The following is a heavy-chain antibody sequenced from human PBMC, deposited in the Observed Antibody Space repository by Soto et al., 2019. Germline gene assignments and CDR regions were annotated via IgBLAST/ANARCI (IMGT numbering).Heavy chain of an antibody. D-gene: IGHD2-8*01. CDR3: ARGSPDCTNGVCYTYYYYYYMDV. Sequence: VQLQESGPGLVKPSQTLSLTCTVSGGSISXXXYXXXWIRQHPGKGLEWIGYIYYSGSTYYNPSLKSRVTISVDTSKNQFSLKLSSVTAADTAVCYCARGSPDCTNGVCYTYYYYYYMDVWGKGTTVTVSS. J-gene: IGHJ6*03. CDR2: IYYSGST. CDR1: GGSISXXXYX. V-gene: IGHV4-31*03.